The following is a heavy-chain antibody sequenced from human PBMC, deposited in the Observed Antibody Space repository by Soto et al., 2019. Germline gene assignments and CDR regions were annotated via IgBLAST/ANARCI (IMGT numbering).Heavy chain of an antibody. D-gene: IGHD2-15*01. CDR2: IYYSGST. Sequence: QVQLQESGPGLVKPSQTLSLTCTVSGASVSRGGYFWSWIRQHPGQGLEWLGYIYYSGSTNCSPSLKSRVIISVDTSEKQSSLKLSSVTTADTAVYYCTGGGGGHPFDYWGQGTLVTVSS. V-gene: IGHV4-61*08. J-gene: IGHJ4*02. CDR1: GASVSRGGYF. CDR3: TGGGGGHPFDY.